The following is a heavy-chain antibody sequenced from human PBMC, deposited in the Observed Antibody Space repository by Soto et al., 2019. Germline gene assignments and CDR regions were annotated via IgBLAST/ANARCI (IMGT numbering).Heavy chain of an antibody. CDR2: ISSNGGST. CDR1: GFTFSSYA. J-gene: IGHJ4*02. Sequence: EVQLVESGGGLVQPGGSLRLSCAASGFTFSSYAMHWVRQAPGKRLEYVSAISSNGGSTYYANSVKGRFTISRDNSKNTLYLQMGSLRAEDMAVYYCARDIGGYSAWNYFDYWGQGTLVTVSS. CDR3: ARDIGGYSAWNYFDY. D-gene: IGHD2-21*01. V-gene: IGHV3-64*01.